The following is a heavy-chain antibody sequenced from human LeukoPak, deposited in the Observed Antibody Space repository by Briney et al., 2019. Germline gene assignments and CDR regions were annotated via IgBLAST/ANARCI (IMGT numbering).Heavy chain of an antibody. J-gene: IGHJ3*02. V-gene: IGHV3-23*01. CDR2: ISGSGGST. D-gene: IGHD6-19*01. Sequence: GSLRLSCAASGFTFSSYAMSWVCQAPGKGLEWVSGISGSGGSTYYADSVKGRFTISRDNSKNTLYLQMNSLRAEDTAVYYCAKDVASGWSSKDDAFDIWGQGTMVTVSS. CDR1: GFTFSSYA. CDR3: AKDVASGWSSKDDAFDI.